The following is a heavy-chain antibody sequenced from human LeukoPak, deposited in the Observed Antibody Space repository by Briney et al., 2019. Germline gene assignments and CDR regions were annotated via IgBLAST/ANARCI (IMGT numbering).Heavy chain of an antibody. CDR2: ISSSRSYI. V-gene: IGHV3-21*04. CDR3: AKDPGYCSSTSCYAHFDY. CDR1: GFTFSSYS. Sequence: PGGSLRLSCAASGFTFSSYSMNWVRQAPGKGLEWVSSISSSRSYIYYADSVKGRFTISRDNSKNTLYLQMNSLRAEDTAVYYCAKDPGYCSSTSCYAHFDYWGQGTLVTVSS. J-gene: IGHJ4*02. D-gene: IGHD2-2*01.